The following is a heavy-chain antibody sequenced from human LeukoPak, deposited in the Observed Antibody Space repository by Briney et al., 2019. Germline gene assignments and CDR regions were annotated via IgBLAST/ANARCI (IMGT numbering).Heavy chain of an antibody. CDR3: ARHPTLTSGGNFDY. V-gene: IGHV4-39*01. D-gene: IGHD1-14*01. CDR2: LYNTETT. Sequence: GSLRLSCAASGFTFSSYWMSWVRQPPGKGLEWIGSLYNTETTYYNPSLQSRVTISVDTSKNQLSLKLSSVTAADTAVYYCARHPTLTSGGNFDYWGQGTLVTVSS. CDR1: GFTFSSYW. J-gene: IGHJ4*02.